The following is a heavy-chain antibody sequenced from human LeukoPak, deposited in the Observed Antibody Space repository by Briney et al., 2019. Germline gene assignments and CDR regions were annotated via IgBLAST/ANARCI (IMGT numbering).Heavy chain of an antibody. CDR1: GYSFTSYW. V-gene: IGHV5-51*01. D-gene: IGHD5-12*01. J-gene: IGHJ4*02. CDR2: LYPGDSDT. CDR3: ARLNGAYSGYGPVDY. Sequence: PGESLKISCKGSGYSFTSYWIGWVRHMPGKGLEWMGILYPGDSDTRYSPSFQGQVTISADKSISTAYLQWSSLKASDTAMYYCARLNGAYSGYGPVDYWGQGTLVTVSS.